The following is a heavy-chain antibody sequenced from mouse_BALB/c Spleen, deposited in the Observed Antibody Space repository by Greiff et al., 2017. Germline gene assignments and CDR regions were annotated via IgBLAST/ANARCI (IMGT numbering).Heavy chain of an antibody. CDR3: ARGPITTHFDY. CDR1: GFTFSSYA. V-gene: IGHV5-9-4*01. J-gene: IGHJ2*01. D-gene: IGHD2-4*01. Sequence: EVQVVESGGGLVKPGGSLKLSCAASGFTFSSYAMSWVRQSPEKRLEWVAEISSGGSYTYYPDTVTGRFTISRDNAKNTLYLEMSSLRSEDTAMYYCARGPITTHFDYWGQGTTLTVSA. CDR2: ISSGGSYT.